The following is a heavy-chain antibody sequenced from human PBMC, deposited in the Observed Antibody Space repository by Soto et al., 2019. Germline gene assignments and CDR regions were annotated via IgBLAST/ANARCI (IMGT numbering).Heavy chain of an antibody. CDR3: ARDRIAVAGWDAFDI. CDR1: GGSISSGGYY. Sequence: QVQLQESGPGLVKPSQTLSLTCTVSGGSISSGGYYWSWIRQHPGKGLEWIGYIYYSGSTYYNPSRKSRVTISVDTSKNQFSLKLSSVTAADTAVYYCARDRIAVAGWDAFDIWGQGTMVTVSS. CDR2: IYYSGST. J-gene: IGHJ3*02. D-gene: IGHD6-19*01. V-gene: IGHV4-31*03.